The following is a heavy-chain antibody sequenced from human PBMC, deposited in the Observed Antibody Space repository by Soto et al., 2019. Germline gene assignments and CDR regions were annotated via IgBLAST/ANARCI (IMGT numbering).Heavy chain of an antibody. V-gene: IGHV3-23*01. Sequence: GGSLRLSCAASGFTFSSYAMSWVRQAPGKGLEWVSAISGSGGSTYYADSVKGRFTISRDNSKNTLYLQMNSLRAEDTAVYYCANPYYDFWSGYYNFDYWGQGTLVTVSS. D-gene: IGHD3-3*01. CDR3: ANPYYDFWSGYYNFDY. J-gene: IGHJ4*02. CDR1: GFTFSSYA. CDR2: ISGSGGST.